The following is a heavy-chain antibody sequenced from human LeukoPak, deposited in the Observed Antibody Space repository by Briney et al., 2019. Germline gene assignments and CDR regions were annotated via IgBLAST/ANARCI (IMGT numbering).Heavy chain of an antibody. Sequence: ASETLSFTCAVYGGSFSGYYWSWIRQPPGKGLEWIGEINHSGSTNYNPSLKSRVTISVDTSKNQFSLKLSSVTAADTAVYYCARDHGRKWELLAYFDYWGQGTLVTVSS. CDR3: ARDHGRKWELLAYFDY. CDR2: INHSGST. J-gene: IGHJ4*02. V-gene: IGHV4-34*01. D-gene: IGHD1-26*01. CDR1: GGSFSGYY.